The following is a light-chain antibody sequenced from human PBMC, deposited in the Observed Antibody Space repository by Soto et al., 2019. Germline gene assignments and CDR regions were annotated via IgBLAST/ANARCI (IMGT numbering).Light chain of an antibody. V-gene: IGKV3-11*01. J-gene: IGKJ5*01. Sequence: EIVLRQSPATLSLSPGERSTLSCRASQIISSYLAWYQQNPGQAPRLLIYDASNRATGIPARFSGSGSGTDFTLTISSLEPEDFAVYYCQQRSNWPPITFGQGTRLEIK. CDR3: QQRSNWPPIT. CDR2: DAS. CDR1: QIISSY.